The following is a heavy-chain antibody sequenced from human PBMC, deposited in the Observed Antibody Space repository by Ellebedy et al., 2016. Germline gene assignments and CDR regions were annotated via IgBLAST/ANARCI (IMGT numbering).Heavy chain of an antibody. CDR3: AKDRPDGGYVY. D-gene: IGHD5-12*01. CDR2: ISSSSSYI. V-gene: IGHV3-21*04. CDR1: GFTFSSYS. J-gene: IGHJ4*02. Sequence: GESLKISXAASGFTFSSYSMNWVRQAPGKGLEWVSSISSSSSYIYYADSVKGRFTISRDNAKNSLYLQMNSLRAEDTAVYYCAKDRPDGGYVYWGQGTLVTVSS.